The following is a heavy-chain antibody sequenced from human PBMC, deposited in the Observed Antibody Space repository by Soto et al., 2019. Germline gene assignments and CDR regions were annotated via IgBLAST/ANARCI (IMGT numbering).Heavy chain of an antibody. J-gene: IGHJ4*02. CDR2: INPSSGGT. V-gene: IGHV1-46*01. CDR3: ALSRSQIAAAGTYFDY. Sequence: ASVKVSCKASGYTFTSYYMHWVRQAPGQGLEWMGIINPSSGGTNYAQKFQGGVTMTRDTSTSTAYMELSSLRSDDTAVYYCALSRSQIAAAGTYFDYWGQGTLVTVSS. CDR1: GYTFTSYY. D-gene: IGHD6-13*01.